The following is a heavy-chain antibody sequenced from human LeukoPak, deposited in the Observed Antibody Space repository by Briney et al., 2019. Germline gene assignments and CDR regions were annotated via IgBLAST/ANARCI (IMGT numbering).Heavy chain of an antibody. CDR2: IYYSGSS. Sequence: PSETLSLTCTVSAGSISSYCWSWVRQPPGRGLEWIGHIYYSGSSNYNPSLKSRVTISVDTSKNQFSLKLRSVTAADTAVYYCARRGSGSYSPFDYWGQGTLVTVSS. D-gene: IGHD3-10*01. CDR1: AGSISSYC. V-gene: IGHV4-59*08. CDR3: ARRGSGSYSPFDY. J-gene: IGHJ4*02.